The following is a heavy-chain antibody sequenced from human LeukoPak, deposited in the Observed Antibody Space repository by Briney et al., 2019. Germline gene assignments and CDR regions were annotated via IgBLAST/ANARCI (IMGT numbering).Heavy chain of an antibody. Sequence: GRSLRLSCAASGFTFSSYGVHWVRQAPGKGLEWVAVISYDGSNKYYADSVKGRFTISRDNSKNTLYLQMNSLRAEDTAVYYCAKAVYYDAVGGYWGQGTLVTVSS. D-gene: IGHD3-22*01. CDR3: AKAVYYDAVGGY. V-gene: IGHV3-30*18. CDR2: ISYDGSNK. J-gene: IGHJ4*02. CDR1: GFTFSSYG.